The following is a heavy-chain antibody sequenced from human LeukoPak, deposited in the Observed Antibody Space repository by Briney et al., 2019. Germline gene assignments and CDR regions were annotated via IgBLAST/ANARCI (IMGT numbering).Heavy chain of an antibody. D-gene: IGHD5-18*01. V-gene: IGHV4-61*02. J-gene: IGHJ4*02. CDR3: ARVGATATAYFDY. CDR2: IYPSGNT. Sequence: SETLSLTCTVSGGSVSSGDYYWSWIRQPAGEGLEWIGRIYPSGNTNYNPSLKSRVTISMDTSKNRISLKVTSVTAADTAIYYCARVGATATAYFDYWGQGTLVTVSS. CDR1: GGSVSSGDYY.